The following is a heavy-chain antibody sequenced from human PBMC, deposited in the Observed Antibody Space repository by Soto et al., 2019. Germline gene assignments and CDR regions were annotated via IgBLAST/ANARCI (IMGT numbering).Heavy chain of an antibody. D-gene: IGHD2-2*01. J-gene: IGHJ5*02. CDR1: GYTSTSYA. V-gene: IGHV1-3*01. CDR2: ISAGNGNT. Sequence: ASVKVSCKASGYTSTSYAMHWVRQAPGQRLEWMGWISAGNGNTKYLQKFQGRVTITRDTSASTAYMELSSLRSEDTAVYYCARDRASVVVPPPDGFDPWGQGTLVTVSS. CDR3: ARDRASVVVPPPDGFDP.